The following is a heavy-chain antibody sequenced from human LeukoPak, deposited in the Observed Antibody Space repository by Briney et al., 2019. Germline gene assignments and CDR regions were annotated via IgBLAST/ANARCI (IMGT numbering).Heavy chain of an antibody. CDR1: GGTFISYA. Sequence: GASVKVSCKASGGTFISYAISWVRQAPGQGLEWMGGIIPIFGTANYAQKFQGRVTITADESTSTAYMELSSLRSEDTAVYYCAINRQDYGDYFRLDYYYYGMDVWGQGTTVTVSS. CDR3: AINRQDYGDYFRLDYYYYGMDV. CDR2: IIPIFGTA. J-gene: IGHJ6*02. V-gene: IGHV1-69*13. D-gene: IGHD4-17*01.